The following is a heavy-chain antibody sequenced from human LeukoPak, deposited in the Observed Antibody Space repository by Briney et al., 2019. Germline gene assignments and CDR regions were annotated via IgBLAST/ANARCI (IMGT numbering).Heavy chain of an antibody. D-gene: IGHD3-22*01. CDR1: GGSINSYY. CDR2: IYYSGST. Sequence: PSETLSLTCTVSGGSINSYYWSWIRQPPGKGLEWIGYIYYSGSTNYNPSLKSRVTISVHTSKNQFSLKLSSVTAADTAVYYCAVYDSSGYDAFDIWGQGTMVTVSS. V-gene: IGHV4-59*01. J-gene: IGHJ3*02. CDR3: AVYDSSGYDAFDI.